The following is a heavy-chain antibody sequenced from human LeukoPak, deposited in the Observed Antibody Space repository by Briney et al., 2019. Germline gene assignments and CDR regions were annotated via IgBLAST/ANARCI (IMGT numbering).Heavy chain of an antibody. D-gene: IGHD1-14*01. CDR2: MNPNSGNT. Sequence: ASVKVSCKASGYTFTCYDINWVRQATGQGLEWMGWMNPNSGNTGYAQKFQGRVTITRNTSISTAYMELSSLRSEDTAVYYCASDRGLNWFDPWGQGTLVTVSS. V-gene: IGHV1-8*03. J-gene: IGHJ5*02. CDR3: ASDRGLNWFDP. CDR1: GYTFTCYD.